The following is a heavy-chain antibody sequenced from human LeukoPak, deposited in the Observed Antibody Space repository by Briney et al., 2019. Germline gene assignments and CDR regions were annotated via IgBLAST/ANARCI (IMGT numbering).Heavy chain of an antibody. CDR2: ISYDGSNK. D-gene: IGHD3-22*01. Sequence: GGSLRLSCAASGFTFSSYAMTWVRQAPGKGLEWVAVISYDGSNKYYADSVKGRFTISRDNSKNTLYLQMNSLRAEDTAVYYCARDASLDYYDSSGYYKDYWGQGTLVTVSS. J-gene: IGHJ4*02. V-gene: IGHV3-30-3*01. CDR3: ARDASLDYYDSSGYYKDY. CDR1: GFTFSSYA.